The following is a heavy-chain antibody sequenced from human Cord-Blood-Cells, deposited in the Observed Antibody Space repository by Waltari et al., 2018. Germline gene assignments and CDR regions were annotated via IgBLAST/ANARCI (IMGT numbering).Heavy chain of an antibody. CDR1: GYTFTGYY. CDR2: INPNSGGT. CDR3: ARSAGGYDYYYYGMDV. V-gene: IGHV1-2*04. Sequence: QVQLVQSGAEVKKPGASVKVSCKASGYTFTGYYMHWVRQAPGQGLEWMGWINPNSGGTNYAQKFQGWVTMTRDTSISTAYMELSRLRSDDTAVYYCARSAGGYDYYYYGMDVWGQRTTVTVSS. D-gene: IGHD5-12*01. J-gene: IGHJ6*02.